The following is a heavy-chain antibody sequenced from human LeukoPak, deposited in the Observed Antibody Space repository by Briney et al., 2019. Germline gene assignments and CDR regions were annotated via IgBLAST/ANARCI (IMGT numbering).Heavy chain of an antibody. J-gene: IGHJ3*02. CDR2: IYYSGST. Sequence: SETLSLTCTVSGGSISSYYWSWIRQPPGKGLEGMGYIYYSGSTNYNPSLKSRVTISVDTSKNQFSLKLSSVTAADTAVYYCARSPPGFWSGLDAFDIWGQGTMVTVSS. V-gene: IGHV4-59*01. CDR3: ARSPPGFWSGLDAFDI. D-gene: IGHD3-3*01. CDR1: GGSISSYY.